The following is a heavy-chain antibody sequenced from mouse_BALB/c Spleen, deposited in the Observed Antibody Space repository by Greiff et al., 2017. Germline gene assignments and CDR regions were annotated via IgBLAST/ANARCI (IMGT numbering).Heavy chain of an antibody. CDR3: ARIAIYYYGSSYWYFDV. V-gene: IGHV2-2*02. J-gene: IGHJ1*01. CDR2: IWSGGST. CDR1: GFSLTSYG. D-gene: IGHD1-1*01. Sequence: VKVVESGPGLVQPSQSLSITCTVSGFSLTSYGVHWVRQSPGKGLEWLGVIWSGGSTDYNAAFISRLSISKDNSKSHVFFKMNSLQANDTAIYYCARIAIYYYGSSYWYFDVWGAGTTVTVSS.